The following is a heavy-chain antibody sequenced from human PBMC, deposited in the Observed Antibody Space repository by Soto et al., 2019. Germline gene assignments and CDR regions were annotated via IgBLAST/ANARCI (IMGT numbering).Heavy chain of an antibody. CDR2: ISYDGSNK. J-gene: IGHJ4*02. CDR3: AKDHGSSSAPVNFDY. D-gene: IGHD6-6*01. Sequence: QVQLVESGGGVVQPGRSLRLSCAASGFTFSSYGRHWVGQAPGKGLEGVAVISYDGSNKYYADSVKGRFTISRDNSKNTLYLQMNSLRAEDTAVYYCAKDHGSSSAPVNFDYWGQGTLVTVSS. V-gene: IGHV3-30*18. CDR1: GFTFSSYG.